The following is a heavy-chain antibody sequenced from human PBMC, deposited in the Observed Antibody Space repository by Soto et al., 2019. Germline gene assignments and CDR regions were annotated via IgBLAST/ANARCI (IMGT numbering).Heavy chain of an antibody. CDR2: IYHSGST. CDR3: ARDSEYYDSSGYYYAFDI. V-gene: IGHV4-4*02. Sequence: QVQLQESGPGLVKPSGTLSLTCAVSGGSISSSNWWSWVRQPPGKGLEGIGEIYHSGSTNYNPSLKSRVTISVDKSKNQFSLKLSSVTAADTAVYYCARDSEYYDSSGYYYAFDIWGQGTMVTVSS. D-gene: IGHD3-22*01. CDR1: GGSISSSNW. J-gene: IGHJ3*02.